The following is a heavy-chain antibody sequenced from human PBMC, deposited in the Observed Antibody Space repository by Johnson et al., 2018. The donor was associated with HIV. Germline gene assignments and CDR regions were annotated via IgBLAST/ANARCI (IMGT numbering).Heavy chain of an antibody. D-gene: IGHD3-22*01. CDR1: GFNFSDYY. V-gene: IGHV3-11*04. Sequence: QVQLVESGGGLVKPGGSLRLSCAASGFNFSDYYMSWIRQAPGKGLEWISYISNSGSTIYYVAYVKGRFTISRDNAKNSLYLQMNSLRAEDTAVYYCARTQRVTMIVVSLGAFDIWGQGTMVTVSS. CDR3: ARTQRVTMIVVSLGAFDI. J-gene: IGHJ3*02. CDR2: ISNSGSTI.